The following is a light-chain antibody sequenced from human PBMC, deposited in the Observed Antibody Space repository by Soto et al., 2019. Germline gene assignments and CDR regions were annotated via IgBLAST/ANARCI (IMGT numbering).Light chain of an antibody. CDR2: GAS. V-gene: IGKV3-15*01. CDR3: QQYSSLPHT. Sequence: EIVMTQSPATLSVSPGERATLSCRASESVSSNLAWYQQKPGQAPRLLIYGASTRATGIPARISGSGSGTEFTLTISSLQSEDFAVYYCQQYSSLPHTFGQGTKLEVK. CDR1: ESVSSN. J-gene: IGKJ2*01.